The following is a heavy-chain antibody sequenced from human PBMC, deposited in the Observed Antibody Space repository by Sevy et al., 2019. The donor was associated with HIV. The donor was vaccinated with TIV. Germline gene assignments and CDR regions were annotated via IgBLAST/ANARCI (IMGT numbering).Heavy chain of an antibody. CDR1: GFNFNNYA. J-gene: IGHJ4*02. CDR3: ARGRVTSHYFDY. CDR2: ISFSGSKT. V-gene: IGHV3-23*01. D-gene: IGHD2-21*02. Sequence: GGSLRLSCAAAGFNFNNYAMTWVRQAPGKGLEWVSGISFSGSKTYYAESVKGRFSISRDPSKNTLYLQMNSLRADDTAVYYCARGRVTSHYFDYWGQGTLVTVSS.